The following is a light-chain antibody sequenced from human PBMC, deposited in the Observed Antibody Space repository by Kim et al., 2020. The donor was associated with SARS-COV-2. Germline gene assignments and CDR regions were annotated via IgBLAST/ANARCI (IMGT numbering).Light chain of an antibody. J-gene: IGKJ2*01. CDR1: QRISSW. V-gene: IGKV1-5*01. CDR2: DAS. CDR3: QQYNSYPYT. Sequence: SSSVGDRVTITCRASQRISSWLAWYQQKPGKAPKLLIYDASSLESGVPSRFSGSGSGTEFTLTISSLQPDDFATYYCQQYNSYPYTFGQGTKLEI.